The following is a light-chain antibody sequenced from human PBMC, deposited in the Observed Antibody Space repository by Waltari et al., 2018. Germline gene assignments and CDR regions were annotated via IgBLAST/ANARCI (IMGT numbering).Light chain of an antibody. Sequence: QAVVTQEPSLTVSPGGTVTLTCGSSTGAVTSGHYPYWFQQKPGQAPRTLMYDTSNKHSWTPARFSGSLLGGKAALTLSGAQPEDEAEYYCLLSYSGASNVFGSGTKVTVL. CDR3: LLSYSGASNV. J-gene: IGLJ6*01. V-gene: IGLV7-46*01. CDR1: TGAVTSGHY. CDR2: DTS.